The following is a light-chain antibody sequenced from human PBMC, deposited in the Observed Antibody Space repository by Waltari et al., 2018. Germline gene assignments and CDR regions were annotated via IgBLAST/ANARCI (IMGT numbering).Light chain of an antibody. CDR2: YDD. CDR3: AVWDDTVSGYV. V-gene: IGLV1-36*01. Sequence: QSVLTQPPSVSEAPKQRVTISCSGSSSNIGNNAVNWYQQLPGTSPKLLIYYDDLLSSGVSDRFSGSMSGTSASLAISGLQSEDEADYYCAVWDDTVSGYVFGSGTKVTVL. J-gene: IGLJ1*01. CDR1: SSNIGNNA.